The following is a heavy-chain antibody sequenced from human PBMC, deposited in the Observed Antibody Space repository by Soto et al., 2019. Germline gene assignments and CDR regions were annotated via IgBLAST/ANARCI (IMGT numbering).Heavy chain of an antibody. V-gene: IGHV4-59*01. CDR1: GGSISSYY. Sequence: QVQLQESGPGLVKPSETLSLTCAVSGGSISSYYWRWIRQPPGKGLEWIGNIYYSGSTNYNPSLKSRVTISVDTSKNQLSLKLSSVTAADTAVYYCAGGSGWYIFDSLGQGTLVTVSS. D-gene: IGHD6-19*01. CDR2: IYYSGST. J-gene: IGHJ4*02. CDR3: AGGSGWYIFDS.